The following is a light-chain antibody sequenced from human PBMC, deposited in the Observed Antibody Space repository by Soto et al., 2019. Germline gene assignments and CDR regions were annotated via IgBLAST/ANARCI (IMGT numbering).Light chain of an antibody. CDR1: QSVSSN. Sequence: EIVMTQSPATQSVSPGESATLSSRVSQSVSSNLAWYQQKPGQAPRLLIYGASTRATGIPARFSGSGSGTEFTLTISSLQSEDFAVYYCQQYNNWPFPSWTFGQGTKVEIK. J-gene: IGKJ1*01. CDR3: QQYNNWPFPSWT. V-gene: IGKV3-15*01. CDR2: GAS.